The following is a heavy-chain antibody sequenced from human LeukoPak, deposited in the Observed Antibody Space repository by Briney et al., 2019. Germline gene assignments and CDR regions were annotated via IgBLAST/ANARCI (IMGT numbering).Heavy chain of an antibody. CDR2: IRYDASNK. CDR3: ARYGEFFDY. Sequence: GGSLRLSCAASGFSFSSYGMHWVRQAPGKGLEWVAFIRYDASNKYYADSVKGRFTISRDNSKNTLYLQMNSLRSEDTAVYYCARYGEFFDYWGQGTLVTVSS. CDR1: GFSFSSYG. D-gene: IGHD3-10*01. J-gene: IGHJ4*02. V-gene: IGHV3-30*02.